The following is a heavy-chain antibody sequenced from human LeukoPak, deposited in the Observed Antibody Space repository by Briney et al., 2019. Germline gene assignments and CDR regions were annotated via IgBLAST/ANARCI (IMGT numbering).Heavy chain of an antibody. CDR1: GFTVSSNY. CDR3: ARVDYYGSGSQENWFDP. V-gene: IGHV3-53*01. CDR2: IYSGGST. D-gene: IGHD3-10*01. Sequence: GGSLRRSCAASGFTVSSNYMSWVRQAPGKGLEWVSVIYSGGSTYYADSVKGRFTISRDNSKNTLYLQMNSLRAEDTAVYYCARVDYYGSGSQENWFDPWGQGTLVTVSS. J-gene: IGHJ5*02.